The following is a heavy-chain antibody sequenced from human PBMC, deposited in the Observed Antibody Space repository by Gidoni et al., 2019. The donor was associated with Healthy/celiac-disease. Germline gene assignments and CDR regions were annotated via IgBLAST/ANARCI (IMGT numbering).Heavy chain of an antibody. CDR3: ARSIVGATGAFDI. V-gene: IGHV3-30-3*01. J-gene: IGHJ3*02. Sequence: QVQLVESGGGVVQPGRSLRLSCAASGFTFSSYAMHWVRQAPGKGLEWVAVISYDGSNKYYADSVKGRFTISRDNSKNTLYLQMNSLRAEDTAVYYCARSIVGATGAFDIWGQGTMVTVSS. D-gene: IGHD1-26*01. CDR1: GFTFSSYA. CDR2: ISYDGSNK.